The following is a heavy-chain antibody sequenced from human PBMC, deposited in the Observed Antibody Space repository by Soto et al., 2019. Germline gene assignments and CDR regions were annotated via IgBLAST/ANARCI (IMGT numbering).Heavy chain of an antibody. CDR3: ARTVGAAYYFDF. CDR1: GDSMSKYY. J-gene: IGHJ4*02. V-gene: IGHV4-4*07. Sequence: QVQLQESGPGLVKPSETLSLTCNVSGDSMSKYYWSWVRQPAGKGLEWIGRICTSGSTNYNPSLKSRVTMSIDTSNKHFSLDLKSVTAADTAVYYCARTVGAAYYFDFWGQGVLVTVSS. D-gene: IGHD3-16*01. CDR2: ICTSGST.